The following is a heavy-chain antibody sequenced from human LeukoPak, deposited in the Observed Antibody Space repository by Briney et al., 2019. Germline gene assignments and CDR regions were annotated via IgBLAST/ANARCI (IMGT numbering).Heavy chain of an antibody. J-gene: IGHJ4*02. CDR1: GFTFSSYS. Sequence: QPGGSLRLSSAASGFTFSSYSMHWVRQAPGKGLEWVAFIRYDGSNKYYADSVKGRFTISRDNSKNTLYLQMNSLRAEDTAVYYCAKDSDDYYGSGSECDYWGQGTLVTVSS. V-gene: IGHV3-30*02. CDR3: AKDSDDYYGSGSECDY. CDR2: IRYDGSNK. D-gene: IGHD3-10*01.